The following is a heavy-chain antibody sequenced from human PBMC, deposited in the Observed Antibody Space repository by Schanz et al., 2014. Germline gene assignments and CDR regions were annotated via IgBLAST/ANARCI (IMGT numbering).Heavy chain of an antibody. CDR1: GFNFNNYD. V-gene: IGHV1-8*01. Sequence: QVQLVQSGAEVKKPGASVKVSCTASGFNFNNYDINWVRQATGQGLEWMGWMNPKTGNTDHAQKFQGRVSMTWDTSTSAAYLDQSRLRSEDTGVYYCARALKGKVASVGVIAAKNYYYMDAWGKGTTVTVSS. J-gene: IGHJ6*03. D-gene: IGHD2-21*01. CDR2: MNPKTGNT. CDR3: ARALKGKVASVGVIAAKNYYYMDA.